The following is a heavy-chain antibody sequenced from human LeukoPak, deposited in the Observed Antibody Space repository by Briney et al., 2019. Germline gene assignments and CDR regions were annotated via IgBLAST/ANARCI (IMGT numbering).Heavy chain of an antibody. CDR2: IYYSGST. D-gene: IGHD3-3*02. J-gene: IGHJ5*02. CDR1: GGSISSYY. CDR3: ARVGGHFSNWFDP. Sequence: SETLSIICTVSGGSISSYYWSWIRQPPGKGLEWIGYIYYSGSTNYNPSLKSRVTISVDTSKNQFSLKLSSVTAADTAVYYCARVGGHFSNWFDPWGQGTLVTVSS. V-gene: IGHV4-59*01.